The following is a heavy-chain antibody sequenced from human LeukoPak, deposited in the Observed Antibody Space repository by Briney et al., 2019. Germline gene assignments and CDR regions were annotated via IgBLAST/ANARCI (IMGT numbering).Heavy chain of an antibody. CDR2: IKQDGSEK. Sequence: GGSLRLSCAASGFTFGNYWMSWVRQAPGKGLEWVAKIKQDGSEKYYVDSVKGRFTISRDNAKNSLYLQMNSLRAEDTAVYYCVSTATFDYWGQGTLVTVSS. CDR1: GFTFGNYW. V-gene: IGHV3-7*01. CDR3: VSTATFDY. D-gene: IGHD2-15*01. J-gene: IGHJ4*02.